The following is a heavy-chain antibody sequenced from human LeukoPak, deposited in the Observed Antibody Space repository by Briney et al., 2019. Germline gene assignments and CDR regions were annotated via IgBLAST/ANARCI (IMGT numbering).Heavy chain of an antibody. CDR2: IRYDGSNK. J-gene: IGHJ4*02. D-gene: IGHD2-21*01. V-gene: IGHV3-30*02. Sequence: PGGSLRLSCAASGFTFSSYGMHWVRQAPGKGLEWVAFIRYDGSNKYYADSVKGRFTISRDNSKNTLYLQMNSLRAEDTAVYYCAKAIYCGGDCYYFDYWGQGTLVTVSS. CDR1: GFTFSSYG. CDR3: AKAIYCGGDCYYFDY.